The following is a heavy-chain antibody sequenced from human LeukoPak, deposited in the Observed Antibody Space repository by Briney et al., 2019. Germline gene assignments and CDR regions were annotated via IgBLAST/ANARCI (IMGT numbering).Heavy chain of an antibody. D-gene: IGHD3-10*01. Sequence: GASVKVSCKASGYTFTGYYMHWVRQAPGQGLEWMGWINPNSGGTNYAQKFQGRVTITADESTSTAYMELSSLRSEDTAVYYCARDLDYYGSGSYPKTNWFDPWGQGTLVTVSS. V-gene: IGHV1-2*02. J-gene: IGHJ5*02. CDR1: GYTFTGYY. CDR3: ARDLDYYGSGSYPKTNWFDP. CDR2: INPNSGGT.